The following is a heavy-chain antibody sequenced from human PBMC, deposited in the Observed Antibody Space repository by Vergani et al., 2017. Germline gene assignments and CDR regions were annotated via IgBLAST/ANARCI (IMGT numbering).Heavy chain of an antibody. CDR3: ARQAFSRYQYYYIDV. D-gene: IGHD3-16*01. J-gene: IGHJ6*03. CDR1: GYSISSGYF. V-gene: IGHV4-38-2*02. Sequence: QVQLQESGPRLVKPSETLSLICSVSGYSISSGYFWGWIRQSPGKGLEWLGTIDRTGRTHHSPSLKSRLTISVDTSKNQFSLKLGSVTAADTAVYKCARQAFSRYQYYYIDVWGKGTTVTVSS. CDR2: IDRTGRT.